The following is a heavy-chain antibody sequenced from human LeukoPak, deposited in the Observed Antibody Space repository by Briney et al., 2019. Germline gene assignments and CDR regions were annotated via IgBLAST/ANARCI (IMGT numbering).Heavy chain of an antibody. V-gene: IGHV1-2*02. CDR3: ARVIGLGYCSSTSCYPADYYFDY. Sequence: GASVKVSCKASGYTFTGYYMHWVRQAPGQGLEWMGWINPNSGGTNYAQKFQGRVTMTRDTSISTAYMELSRLRSDDTAVYYCARVIGLGYCSSTSCYPADYYFDYWGPGTLVTVSS. J-gene: IGHJ4*02. D-gene: IGHD2-2*01. CDR2: INPNSGGT. CDR1: GYTFTGYY.